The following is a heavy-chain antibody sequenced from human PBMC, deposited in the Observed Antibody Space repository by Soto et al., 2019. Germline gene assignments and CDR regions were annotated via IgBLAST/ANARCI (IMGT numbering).Heavy chain of an antibody. CDR1: GFTFSSDA. J-gene: IGHJ4*02. Sequence: EVQLLESGGGLVQPGGSLRLSCAASGFTFSSDAMSWVRQAPGKGLEWVSGINGGGVSTYYAESVKGRFTISRDNSKNTVYLQMIRLRAEDTAVYYCAKSPRYCTNGLCYPVYYFDCWGQGSLVTVSS. CDR2: INGGGVST. CDR3: AKSPRYCTNGLCYPVYYFDC. D-gene: IGHD2-8*01. V-gene: IGHV3-23*01.